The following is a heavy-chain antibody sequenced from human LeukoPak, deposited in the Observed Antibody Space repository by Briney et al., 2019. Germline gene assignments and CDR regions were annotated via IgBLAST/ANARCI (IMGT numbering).Heavy chain of an antibody. Sequence: SGGSLRLSCAASGFTFSSYAMHWVRQAPGKGLEWVAVISYDGSNKYYADSVKGRFTISRDNSKNTVYLQMNSLRAEDTAMYYCASPYSGSYSYFDYWGQGTLVTVSS. V-gene: IGHV3-30-3*01. CDR2: ISYDGSNK. CDR1: GFTFSSYA. CDR3: ASPYSGSYSYFDY. D-gene: IGHD1-26*01. J-gene: IGHJ4*02.